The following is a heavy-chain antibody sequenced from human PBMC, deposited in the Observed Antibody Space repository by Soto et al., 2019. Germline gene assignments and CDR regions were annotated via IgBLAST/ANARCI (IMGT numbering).Heavy chain of an antibody. J-gene: IGHJ6*02. Sequence: GGSLRLSCAASGFTFSSYSMNWVRQAPGKGLEWVSYISSSSFSINYADSVKGRFSISRDNAQNSLHLQMNNLRAEDTAVYYCARNESSNIYGMDVWGQGTTVTVSS. CDR3: ARNESSNIYGMDV. V-gene: IGHV3-21*01. D-gene: IGHD6-6*01. CDR1: GFTFSSYS. CDR2: ISSSSFSI.